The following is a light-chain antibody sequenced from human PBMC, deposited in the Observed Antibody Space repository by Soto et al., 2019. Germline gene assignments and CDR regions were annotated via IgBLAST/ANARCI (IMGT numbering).Light chain of an antibody. J-gene: IGLJ1*01. CDR2: EVV. Sequence: QSALTQPPSASGSPGQSVTISCTGTKNDIGVYDFVSWYQHHPGKAPRLIIYEVVQRPSGVPDRFSDSKSGNTASLTVSGLQAADEADYFCKSYAGSNTYVFGSGTRSPS. CDR3: KSYAGSNTYV. CDR1: KNDIGVYDF. V-gene: IGLV2-8*01.